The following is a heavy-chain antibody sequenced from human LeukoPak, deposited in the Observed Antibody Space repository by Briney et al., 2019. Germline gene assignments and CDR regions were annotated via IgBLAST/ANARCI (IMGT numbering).Heavy chain of an antibody. CDR1: GASINTYG. V-gene: IGHV4-59*08. Sequence: PSETLSLTCTVSGASINTYGWSWIRQPPGKGLEWIGYIYYSGSPNYNPSLKSRVTISVDTSKNQFSLKLTSVTAADTAVYYCARLQYEYRYGAYYCYYMDVWGKGTTVTVSS. J-gene: IGHJ6*03. CDR3: ARLQYEYRYGAYYCYYMDV. CDR2: IYYSGSP. D-gene: IGHD5-18*01.